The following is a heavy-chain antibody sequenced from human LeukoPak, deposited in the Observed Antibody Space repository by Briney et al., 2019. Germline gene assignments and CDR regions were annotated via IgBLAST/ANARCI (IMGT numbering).Heavy chain of an antibody. CDR2: ISSSSSYI. V-gene: IGHV3-21*01. CDR1: GFTLSTYN. Sequence: PGGSLRLSCAASGFTLSTYNMNWVRQAPGKGLEWVSSISSSSSYIYYADSVKGRFTISRDNAKNSLYLQMNSLRAEDTAVYYCARDAYYYYDSSGPRAFDIWGQGTMVTVSS. J-gene: IGHJ3*02. CDR3: ARDAYYYYDSSGPRAFDI. D-gene: IGHD3-22*01.